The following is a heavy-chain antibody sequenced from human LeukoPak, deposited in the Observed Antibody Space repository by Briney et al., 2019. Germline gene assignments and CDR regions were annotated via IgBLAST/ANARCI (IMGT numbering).Heavy chain of an antibody. CDR1: GFTFSSYE. Sequence: GGSLRLSCAASGFTFSSYEMNWVRQAPGKGLEWVSYISSSGSTIYYADSVKGRFTISRDNAKNSLYLQMSSLRAEDTAVYYCAILFSYAGADCWGQGTLVTVSS. CDR3: AILFSYAGADC. D-gene: IGHD2/OR15-2a*01. V-gene: IGHV3-48*03. J-gene: IGHJ4*02. CDR2: ISSSGSTI.